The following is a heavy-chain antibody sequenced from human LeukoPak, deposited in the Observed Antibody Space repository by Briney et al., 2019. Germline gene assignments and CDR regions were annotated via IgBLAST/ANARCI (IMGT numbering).Heavy chain of an antibody. Sequence: PGGSLRLSCAASGFTFNNYAMARVRQPPRKGLEWVSSIGGGGTDTHYGDSVKGRFTISRDNSKNTLYLQMNSLRAEDTAVYYCAKGNSLDQRTYDDWGQGTLVTVSS. D-gene: IGHD1-7*01. V-gene: IGHV3-23*01. CDR3: AKGNSLDQRTYDD. CDR2: IGGGGTDT. CDR1: GFTFNNYA. J-gene: IGHJ4*02.